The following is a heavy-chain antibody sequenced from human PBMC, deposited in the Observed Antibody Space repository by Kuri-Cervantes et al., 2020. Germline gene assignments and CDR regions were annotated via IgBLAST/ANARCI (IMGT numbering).Heavy chain of an antibody. D-gene: IGHD2-15*01. V-gene: IGHV1-18*01. Sequence: ASVKVSCKASGYTFTSYGISWVRQAPGQGLEWMGWISAYNGNTNYAQKLQGRVTMTTDTSTSTAYMELRSPRSDDTAVYYCARGVPLGYCSGGSCYASAFDIWGQGTMVTVSS. CDR3: ARGVPLGYCSGGSCYASAFDI. CDR2: ISAYNGNT. CDR1: GYTFTSYG. J-gene: IGHJ3*02.